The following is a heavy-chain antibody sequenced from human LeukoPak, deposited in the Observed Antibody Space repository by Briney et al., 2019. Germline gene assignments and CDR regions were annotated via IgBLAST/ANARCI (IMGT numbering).Heavy chain of an antibody. CDR3: ASDGGGYFDY. CDR2: ISSSSSYT. Sequence: GSLRLSCAASGFTFSSYSMNWVRQAPGKGLEWVSSISSSSSYTYYADSVKGRFTISRDNAKNSLYLQMNSLRAEDTAVYYCASDGGGYFDYWGQGTLVTVSS. V-gene: IGHV3-21*01. CDR1: GFTFSSYS. J-gene: IGHJ4*02. D-gene: IGHD3-16*01.